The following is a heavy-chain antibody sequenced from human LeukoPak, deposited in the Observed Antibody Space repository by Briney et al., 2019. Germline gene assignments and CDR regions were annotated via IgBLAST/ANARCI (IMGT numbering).Heavy chain of an antibody. J-gene: IGHJ5*02. CDR3: TTGETTEVVGWFDP. Sequence: GGSLRLSCAASGFTFSNAWMSWVRQAPGKGLEWVGRIKSKTDGGTTDYAAPVKGRFTISRDDSKNTLYLQMNSLKTEDTAVYYCTTGETTEVVGWFDPWGQGTLVTVSS. CDR1: GFTFSNAW. D-gene: IGHD2-2*01. CDR2: IKSKTDGGTT. V-gene: IGHV3-15*01.